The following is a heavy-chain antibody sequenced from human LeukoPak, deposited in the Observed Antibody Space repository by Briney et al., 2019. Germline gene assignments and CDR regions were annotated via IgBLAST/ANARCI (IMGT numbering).Heavy chain of an antibody. J-gene: IGHJ4*02. Sequence: SETLSLTCAVYGGSFSGYYWSWIRQPPGKGLEWIGEINHSGSTNYNPSLKSRVTISVDTSKNQFSLKLSSVTAADTAVYYCAKGGVFPPYMVRGVIFDYWGQGTLVTVSS. CDR1: GGSFSGYY. CDR3: AKGGVFPPYMVRGVIFDY. V-gene: IGHV4-34*01. CDR2: INHSGST. D-gene: IGHD3-10*01.